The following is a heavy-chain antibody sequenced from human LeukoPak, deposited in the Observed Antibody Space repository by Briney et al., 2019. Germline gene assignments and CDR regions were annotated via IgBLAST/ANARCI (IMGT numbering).Heavy chain of an antibody. Sequence: PGGSLRLSCAASGFTFSSYEMNWVRQAPGKGLEWVSYISSSGSTIYYADSVKGRFTISRDNAKNSLYLQMNSLRAEDTAVYYCARDIMVYALYGMDVWGQGTTVTVSS. J-gene: IGHJ6*02. CDR2: ISSSGSTI. D-gene: IGHD2-8*01. CDR1: GFTFSSYE. V-gene: IGHV3-48*03. CDR3: ARDIMVYALYGMDV.